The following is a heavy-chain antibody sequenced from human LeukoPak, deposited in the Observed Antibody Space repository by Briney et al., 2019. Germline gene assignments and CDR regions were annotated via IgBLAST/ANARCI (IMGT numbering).Heavy chain of an antibody. CDR3: ARGFHNRVTGYLFAFEY. D-gene: IGHD3-9*01. CDR2: IYTTGST. V-gene: IGHV4-4*07. J-gene: IGHJ4*02. CDR1: GGSISNYY. Sequence: SETLSLTCTASGGSISNYYWAWIRQPAGKGLEWIGRIYTTGSTNYNPSLKSRVTMSLDKSKNQFSLKLSSVTAADTAVYYCARGFHNRVTGYLFAFEYWGQGTLVTVSS.